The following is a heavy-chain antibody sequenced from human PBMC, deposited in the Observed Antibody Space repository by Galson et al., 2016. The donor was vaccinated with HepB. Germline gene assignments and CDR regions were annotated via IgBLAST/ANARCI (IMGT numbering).Heavy chain of an antibody. J-gene: IGHJ5*02. V-gene: IGHV1-69*13. CDR2: IIPIFGTA. CDR3: ARDDDFWRFAP. D-gene: IGHD3-3*01. Sequence: SVKVSCKASGCTFSSYGISWVRQAPGQGLEWMGWIIPIFGTANYAQKFQGRVTITADESTSTAYMGLSSLGSEDTAVYYCARDDDFWRFAPWGQGTLVTVSS. CDR1: GCTFSSYG.